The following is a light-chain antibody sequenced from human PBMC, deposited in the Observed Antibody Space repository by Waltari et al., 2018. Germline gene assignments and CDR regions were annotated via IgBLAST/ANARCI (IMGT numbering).Light chain of an antibody. J-gene: IGKJ4*01. CDR1: RRIGSS. CDR2: EKF. CDR3: QQYAESPLT. V-gene: IGKV1-5*03. Sequence: DIQMTQSPSTLSASVGDRVTISCRASRRIGSSLAWYQQKPGKAPNLLIYEKFHLQSGVPSRFSGNASGTEFSLIISSLQPHDSAVYYCQQYAESPLTFGRGTKLKIK.